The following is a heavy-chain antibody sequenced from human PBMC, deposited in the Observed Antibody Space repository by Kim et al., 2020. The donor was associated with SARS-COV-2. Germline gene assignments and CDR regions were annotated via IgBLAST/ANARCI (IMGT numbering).Heavy chain of an antibody. Sequence: SVKVSCKASGGTFSSYAISWVRQAPGQGLEWMGGIIPIFGTANYAQKFQGRVTITADESTSTAYMELSSLRSEDTAVYYCARGGIDCGGDCLYGMDVWGQGTTVTVSS. J-gene: IGHJ6*02. V-gene: IGHV1-69*13. D-gene: IGHD2-21*02. CDR1: GGTFSSYA. CDR3: ARGGIDCGGDCLYGMDV. CDR2: IIPIFGTA.